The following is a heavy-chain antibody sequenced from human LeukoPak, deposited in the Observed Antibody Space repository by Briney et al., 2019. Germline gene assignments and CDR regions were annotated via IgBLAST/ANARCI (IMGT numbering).Heavy chain of an antibody. CDR1: GGSISSSSYY. J-gene: IGHJ6*02. Sequence: SETLSLTCTVSGGSISSSSYYWGWIRQPPGKGLEWIGSIYYSGSTYYNPSLKSRVTISVDTSKNQFSLKLSSVTAADTAVYYCAGAPQTHYGDYRVGGMDVWGQGTTVTVSS. V-gene: IGHV4-39*07. D-gene: IGHD4-17*01. CDR2: IYYSGST. CDR3: AGAPQTHYGDYRVGGMDV.